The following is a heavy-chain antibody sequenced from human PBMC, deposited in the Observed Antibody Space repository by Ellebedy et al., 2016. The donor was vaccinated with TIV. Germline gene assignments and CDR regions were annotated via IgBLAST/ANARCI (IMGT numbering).Heavy chain of an antibody. J-gene: IGHJ4*02. V-gene: IGHV1-69*04. CDR1: GGSFSSYG. CDR2: VIPLLGIA. D-gene: IGHD6-6*01. Sequence: AASVKVSCKASGGSFSSYGISWVRQAPGQGLEWMGRVIPLLGIANYAQKFQGRVTIAADKSTATAYMALNSLRSEDTAVYYCAREVVAWYGSSSDLPQFDYWGQGTLVTVSS. CDR3: AREVVAWYGSSSDLPQFDY.